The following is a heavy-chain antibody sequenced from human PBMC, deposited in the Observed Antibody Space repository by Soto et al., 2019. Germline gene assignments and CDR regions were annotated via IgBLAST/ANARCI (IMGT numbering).Heavy chain of an antibody. CDR3: VRVVAIPGYPDY. CDR2: FDPEDGET. CDR1: GYTLTELS. J-gene: IGHJ4*02. D-gene: IGHD5-12*01. V-gene: IGHV1-24*01. Sequence: ASVKVSCKVSGYTLTELSMHWVRQAPGKGLEWMGGFDPEDGETIYAQKFQGRVTITEDASTSTAYMEVSSLRSDDTAVYYCVRVVAIPGYPDYWGQGTLVTVSS.